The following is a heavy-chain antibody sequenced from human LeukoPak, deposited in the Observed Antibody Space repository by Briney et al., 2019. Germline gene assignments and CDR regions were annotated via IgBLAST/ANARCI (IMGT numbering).Heavy chain of an antibody. D-gene: IGHD1-1*01. CDR1: GGSISSYY. CDR2: IYSSGST. Sequence: SETLSLTCTVSGGSISSYYWSWIRQPAGKGLEWIGRIYSSGSTNYNPSLKCRVTMSEDTSKNQFSLKLSSVTAADTALYYCARGGSAGWNGYFDYWGQGTLVTVSS. CDR3: ARGGSAGWNGYFDY. V-gene: IGHV4-4*07. J-gene: IGHJ4*02.